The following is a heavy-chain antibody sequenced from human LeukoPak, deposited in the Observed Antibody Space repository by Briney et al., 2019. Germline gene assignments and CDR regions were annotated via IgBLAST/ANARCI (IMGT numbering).Heavy chain of an antibody. Sequence: GGSLRLSCAASGFTVSSNEMSWVRQAPGKGLEWVSSISGGSTYYADSRKGRFTISRDNAKNSLYLQMNSLRTEDMALYYCAKGVTTVRVDYFDYWGQGTQVTVSS. J-gene: IGHJ4*02. CDR3: AKGVTTVRVDYFDY. CDR2: ISGGST. D-gene: IGHD4-17*01. CDR1: GFTVSSNE. V-gene: IGHV3-38-3*01.